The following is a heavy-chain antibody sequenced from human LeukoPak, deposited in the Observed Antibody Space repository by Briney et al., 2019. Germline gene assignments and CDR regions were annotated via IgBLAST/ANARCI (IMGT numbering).Heavy chain of an antibody. Sequence: PGGSLRLSCAASGFTFSSYEMNWVRQAPGKGLEWVSYISSSGSTIYYADSVKGRFTISRDNAKNSLYLQMNSLRAEDTAVYYCARDSVRGATFDYWGQGTLVTVSS. J-gene: IGHJ4*02. V-gene: IGHV3-48*03. D-gene: IGHD1-26*01. CDR1: GFTFSSYE. CDR3: ARDSVRGATFDY. CDR2: ISSSGSTI.